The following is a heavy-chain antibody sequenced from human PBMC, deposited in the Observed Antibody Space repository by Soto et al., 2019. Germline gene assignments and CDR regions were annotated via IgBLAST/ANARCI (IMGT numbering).Heavy chain of an antibody. D-gene: IGHD6-19*01. CDR3: ARDRGVAPPVAGNTHYYYYMDV. CDR1: GYSFTNYG. Sequence: QDQLVQSGVEVKKPGASVKVSCKASGYSFTNYGITWVRQAPGQGFEWMGWISAYNGNTKYAQKLQGRVTMTTDASPSTAYLGLRSLTSDDTAVYYCARDRGVAPPVAGNTHYYYYMDVWGKGTTVTVSS. V-gene: IGHV1-18*01. J-gene: IGHJ6*03. CDR2: ISAYNGNT.